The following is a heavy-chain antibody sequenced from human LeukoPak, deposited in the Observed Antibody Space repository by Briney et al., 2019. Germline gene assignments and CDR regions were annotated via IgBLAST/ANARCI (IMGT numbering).Heavy chain of an antibody. J-gene: IGHJ4*02. D-gene: IGHD4-17*01. V-gene: IGHV1-2*02. CDR1: GYTFTGYY. CDR2: INPNSGGT. Sequence: GASVKVSCKASGYTFTGYYMHWVRQAPGQGLEWMGWINPNSGGTNYAQKFQGRVTMTRDTSISTAYMELSRLRSDDTAVYYCARLPSYGDRPLDYWGQGTLVTVSS. CDR3: ARLPSYGDRPLDY.